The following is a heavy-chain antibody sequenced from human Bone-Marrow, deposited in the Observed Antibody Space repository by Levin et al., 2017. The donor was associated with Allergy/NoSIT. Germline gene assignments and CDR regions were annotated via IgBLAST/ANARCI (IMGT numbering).Heavy chain of an antibody. J-gene: IGHJ5*01. V-gene: IGHV3-23*01. Sequence: GGSLRLSCAASGFTFSTSGMSWVRQAPGKGLEWVSNISGSGSSTYYAESVKGRFTISRDNSKNTFYLQMNSLRAEDTALYFCTKGGWLAETDSWGQGPLVSVSS. CDR1: GFTFSTSG. CDR3: TKGGWLAETDS. D-gene: IGHD6-19*01. CDR2: ISGSGSST.